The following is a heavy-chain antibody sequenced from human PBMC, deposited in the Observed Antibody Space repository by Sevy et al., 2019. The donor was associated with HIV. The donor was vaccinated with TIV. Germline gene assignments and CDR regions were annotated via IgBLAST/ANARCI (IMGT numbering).Heavy chain of an antibody. V-gene: IGHV3-15*01. D-gene: IGHD3-10*01. CDR1: GFTFSNAW. CDR2: IKSITDGGTT. Sequence: GGSLRLSCAASGFTFSNAWMSWVRQAPGKGLEWVGRIKSITDGGTTDYAAPVKVRFTISRDDSKNTLYLQMNSLKTEDTDVYYCTSRITMVRGVLPQYYYGMDVWGQGTTVTVSS. J-gene: IGHJ6*02. CDR3: TSRITMVRGVLPQYYYGMDV.